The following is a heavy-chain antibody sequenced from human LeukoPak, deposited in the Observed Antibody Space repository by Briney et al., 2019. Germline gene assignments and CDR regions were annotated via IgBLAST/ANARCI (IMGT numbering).Heavy chain of an antibody. J-gene: IGHJ6*03. CDR1: GFTFSSYG. D-gene: IGHD2-15*01. V-gene: IGHV3-23*01. CDR2: ISGSGGST. CDR3: AKSGGPHYCYYMDV. Sequence: PGGSLRLSCAASGFTFSSYGMSWVRQAPGKGLEWVSAISGSGGSTYYADSVKGRFTISRDNSKNTLYLQMNSLRAEDTAVYYCAKSGGPHYCYYMDVWGKGTTVTASS.